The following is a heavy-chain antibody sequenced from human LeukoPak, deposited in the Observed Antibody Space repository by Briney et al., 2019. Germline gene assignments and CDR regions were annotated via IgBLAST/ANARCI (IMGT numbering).Heavy chain of an antibody. J-gene: IGHJ3*02. CDR1: GFTVSSYW. V-gene: IGHV3-7*01. CDR2: IKEDGSEK. CDR3: ARETTVTAFDI. D-gene: IGHD4-17*01. Sequence: GGSLRLSCAASGFTVSSYWMSWVREAPGKGLEWVANIKEDGSEKYYLCAVKGPSTISRDNAKTSLYLQMNSLRAEDTAVYYCARETTVTAFDIWGQGTMVTVSS.